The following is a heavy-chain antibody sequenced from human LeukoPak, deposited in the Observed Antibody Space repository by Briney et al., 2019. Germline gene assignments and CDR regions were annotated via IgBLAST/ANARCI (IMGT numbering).Heavy chain of an antibody. CDR3: ARLPRGLIRSY. CDR1: GGSISSGSYY. J-gene: IGHJ4*02. Sequence: SQTLSLTCTVSGGSISSGSYYWSWIRQPAGKGLEWIGTIYHGGSTDSYTGRTYYKSSLKSRVTISVDTSNNQFSLTMASVTAADTAVYYCARLPRGLIRSYWGQGTLVTVSS. V-gene: IGHV4-61*02. D-gene: IGHD3-16*01. CDR2: IYHGGSTD.